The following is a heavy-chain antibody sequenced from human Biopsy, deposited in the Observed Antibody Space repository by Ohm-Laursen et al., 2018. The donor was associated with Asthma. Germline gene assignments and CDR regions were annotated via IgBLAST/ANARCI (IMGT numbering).Heavy chain of an antibody. J-gene: IGHJ3*02. CDR1: GFTFSSYG. CDR3: AKESGSNYAFDI. Sequence: SLRLSCAASGFTFSSYGMHWVRQAPGKGLEWVAVISYDGSNKYYADSVKGRFTISRDNSKNTLYLQMNSLRAEDTAVYYCAKESGSNYAFDIWGQGTMVAVSS. D-gene: IGHD3-10*01. CDR2: ISYDGSNK. V-gene: IGHV3-30*18.